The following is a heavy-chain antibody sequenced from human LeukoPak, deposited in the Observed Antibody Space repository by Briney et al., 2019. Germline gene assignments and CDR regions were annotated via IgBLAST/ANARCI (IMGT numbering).Heavy chain of an antibody. Sequence: GGSLRLSCGASGFTFGTYWMHWVRQAPGKGLVWVSGINSDGGTTTYADSVKGRFTISRDDVKSTLYLQMKNLRAEDTAVYYCAKDGAWLRFDDWGQGILVTVSS. J-gene: IGHJ4*02. D-gene: IGHD5-12*01. CDR1: GFTFGTYW. CDR2: INSDGGTT. CDR3: AKDGAWLRFDD. V-gene: IGHV3-74*01.